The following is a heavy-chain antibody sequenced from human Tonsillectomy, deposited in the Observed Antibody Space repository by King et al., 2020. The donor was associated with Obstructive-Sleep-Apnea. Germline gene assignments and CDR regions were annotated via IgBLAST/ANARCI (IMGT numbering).Heavy chain of an antibody. Sequence: QVQLQESGPGLVKPSGTLSLTCAVSGDSFSSSNWWTWVRQPPGKELQWIGEIYHSGTTNYNPSLKSRVTLSLDKSKKQLSLKLSSVTAADTAVYYCARTTYGDYALDYWGQGTLVTVSS. V-gene: IGHV4-4*02. CDR3: ARTTYGDYALDY. CDR2: IYHSGTT. CDR1: GDSFSSSNW. J-gene: IGHJ4*02. D-gene: IGHD4-17*01.